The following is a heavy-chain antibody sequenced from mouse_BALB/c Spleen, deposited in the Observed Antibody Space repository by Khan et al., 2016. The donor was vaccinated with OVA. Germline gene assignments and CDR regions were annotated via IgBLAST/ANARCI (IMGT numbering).Heavy chain of an antibody. J-gene: IGHJ4*01. V-gene: IGHV2-6-1*01. CDR1: GFSLTNYG. CDR2: IWSDGST. D-gene: IGHD2-10*01. Sequence: VELVESGPGLVAPSQSLSITCTISGFSLTNYGVHWVRQPPGKGLEWLVVIWSDGSTTYNSDLKSRLTITKDNSKSQVFLKMTSLQTDDTAIYFCARQPYYHYNVMDYWGQGTLVTVSS. CDR3: ARQPYYHYNVMDY.